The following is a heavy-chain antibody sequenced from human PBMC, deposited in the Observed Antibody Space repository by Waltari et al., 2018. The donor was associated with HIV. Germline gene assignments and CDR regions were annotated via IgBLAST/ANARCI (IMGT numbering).Heavy chain of an antibody. CDR2: INTNDGKT. Sequence: QVQLEQSGAEVKKPGASVKVSCTASGYTFTSYDINWVRQTTGQGLEWMGWINTNDGKTGYAQTFQGRVTMTRSASISTAYMELSSLRSDDTAVYYCARSDLGTGVHFDLWGRGTLVTVSS. J-gene: IGHJ2*01. D-gene: IGHD7-27*01. V-gene: IGHV1-8*01. CDR3: ARSDLGTGVHFDL. CDR1: GYTFTSYD.